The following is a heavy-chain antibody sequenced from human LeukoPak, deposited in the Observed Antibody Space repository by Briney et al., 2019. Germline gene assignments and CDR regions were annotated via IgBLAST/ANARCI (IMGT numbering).Heavy chain of an antibody. CDR3: AKDMGQWLAFDY. V-gene: IGHV3-9*01. CDR2: ISRNSGSI. J-gene: IGHJ4*02. D-gene: IGHD6-19*01. Sequence: PGRSLRLSCAASGFTFDDYAMHWVRQAPGKGLEWVSGISRNSGSIGYADSVKGRFTISRDNAKNSLYLQMNSLRAEDTALYYCAKDMGQWLAFDYWGQGTLVTVSS. CDR1: GFTFDDYA.